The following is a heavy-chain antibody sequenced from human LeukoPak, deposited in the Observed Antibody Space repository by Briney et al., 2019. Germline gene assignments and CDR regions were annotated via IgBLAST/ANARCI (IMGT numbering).Heavy chain of an antibody. D-gene: IGHD6-13*01. CDR1: GYTFTSYG. CDR2: ISAYNGNT. V-gene: IGHV1-18*01. Sequence: ASVKVSCKVSGYTFTSYGISWVRHAPGQGLEWMGWISAYNGNTNYAQKLQGRVPMTTDTSTSTAYMELRSLRSDDTAVYYCARDSSSWYDDAFDIWGQGTMVTVSS. J-gene: IGHJ3*02. CDR3: ARDSSSWYDDAFDI.